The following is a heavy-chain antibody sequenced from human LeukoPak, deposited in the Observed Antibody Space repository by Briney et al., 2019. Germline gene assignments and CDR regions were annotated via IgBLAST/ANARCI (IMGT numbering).Heavy chain of an antibody. CDR1: GGSISSFY. V-gene: IGHV4-4*07. J-gene: IGHJ2*01. D-gene: IGHD6-19*01. CDR2: IYTSGST. Sequence: KPSETLSLTCTVSGGSISSFYWSWIRQPAGKGLEWIGRIYTSGSTYYNPSLKSRLTISIDTSNNKFSLKLSSVTAADTAVYYCARMSGVGFSSPSGDVWGRGTLVTVSS. CDR3: ARMSGVGFSSPSGDV.